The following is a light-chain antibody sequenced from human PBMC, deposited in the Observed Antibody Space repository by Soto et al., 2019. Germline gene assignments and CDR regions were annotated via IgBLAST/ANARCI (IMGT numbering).Light chain of an antibody. J-gene: IGLJ2*01. V-gene: IGLV1-40*01. Sequence: QSALTQPPSVSGAPGQRVTISCNGSSSNIGAHYDVHWYQQLPGTAPRLLIYSKTIRPSGVPVRFSASQSGTSASLAITGLQAEDEADYYCQSYDSSLSAVVFGGGTKLTVL. CDR2: SKT. CDR3: QSYDSSLSAVV. CDR1: SSNIGAHYD.